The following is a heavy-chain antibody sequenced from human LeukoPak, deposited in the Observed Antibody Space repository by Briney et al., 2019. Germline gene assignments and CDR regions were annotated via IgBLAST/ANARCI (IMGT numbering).Heavy chain of an antibody. D-gene: IGHD3-10*01. CDR2: INPNSGGT. CDR3: ARDSWGPGSYYNSYYFDY. Sequence: GASVKVSCKASGYTFTGYYMHWVRQAPGQGLEWMGWINPNSGGTNYAQKFQGRVTMTRDTSISTAYMELSRLRSDDTAVYYCARDSWGPGSYYNSYYFDYWGQGTLVTVSS. CDR1: GYTFTGYY. V-gene: IGHV1-2*02. J-gene: IGHJ4*02.